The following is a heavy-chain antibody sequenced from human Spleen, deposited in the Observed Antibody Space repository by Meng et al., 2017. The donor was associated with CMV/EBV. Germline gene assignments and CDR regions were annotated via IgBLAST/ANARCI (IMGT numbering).Heavy chain of an antibody. CDR2: IYDSGNF. CDR1: GGYVSSGTYY. Sequence: SETLSLTCTVSGGYVSSGTYYWSWIRQPPGKGLEWIGYIYDSGNFNYNPSLKSRVTVSADTSKNHFSLRLTSVTAADTAIYYCATTGRVPARPTFYYFYAMDVWGPGTTVTVSS. J-gene: IGHJ6*01. D-gene: IGHD2-2*01. CDR3: ATTGRVPARPTFYYFYAMDV. V-gene: IGHV4-61*03.